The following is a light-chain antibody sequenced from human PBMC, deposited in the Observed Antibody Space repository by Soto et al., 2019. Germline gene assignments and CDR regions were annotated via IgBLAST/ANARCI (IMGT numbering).Light chain of an antibody. CDR1: SSDVGGYIY. V-gene: IGLV2-8*01. J-gene: IGLJ1*01. Sequence: QSALAQPPSASGSPGQSVTISCTGTSSDVGGYIYVSWYPHHPGKAPKLMIYEASKRPSGVPDRFSGSKSGNTASLTISALQAEDEADYFCNSYTSSTSLPYVFGTGTKVTVL. CDR3: NSYTSSTSLPYV. CDR2: EAS.